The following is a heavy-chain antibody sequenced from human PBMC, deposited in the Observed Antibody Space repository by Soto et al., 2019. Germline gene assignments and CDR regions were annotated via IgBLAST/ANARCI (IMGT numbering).Heavy chain of an antibody. Sequence: QVQLVESGGGVVQPGRSLRLSCAASGFTFSSYGMHWVRQAPGKGLEWVAVIWYDGSNKYYADSVKGRFTISRDNSKNTLYLQMNSLRAEDTAVYYCARDLYDYGDYGPLGWGQGTLVTVSS. CDR1: GFTFSSYG. CDR3: ARDLYDYGDYGPLG. V-gene: IGHV3-33*01. J-gene: IGHJ4*02. CDR2: IWYDGSNK. D-gene: IGHD4-17*01.